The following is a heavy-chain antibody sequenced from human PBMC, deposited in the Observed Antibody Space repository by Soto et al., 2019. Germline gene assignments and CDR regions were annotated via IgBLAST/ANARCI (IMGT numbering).Heavy chain of an antibody. D-gene: IGHD2-21*02. CDR1: GYSISSGYD. J-gene: IGHJ5*02. CDR3: ARASGGNSGWGHWSDP. CDR2: FSHSGTT. Sequence: SETLSLTCAVSGYSISSGYDWGCIRQPPGRGLEWIGSFSHSGTTYYNPSLRSRVTISIDTSNNQFSLKLSSVTAADTAVYYCARASGGNSGWGHWSDPWGQGTLVTVSS. V-gene: IGHV4-38-2*01.